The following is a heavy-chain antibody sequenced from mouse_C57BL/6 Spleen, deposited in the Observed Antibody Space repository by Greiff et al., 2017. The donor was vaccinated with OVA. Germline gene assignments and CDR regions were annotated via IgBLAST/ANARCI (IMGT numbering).Heavy chain of an antibody. Sequence: QVQLQQSGAELVKPGASVKLSCKASGYTFTSYWMHWVKQRPGQGLEWIGMIHPNSGSTNYNEKFKSKATLTVDKSSSTAYMQLSSLTSEDSAVYYCARDGYDLGAWFAYWGQGTLVTVSA. CDR2: IHPNSGST. D-gene: IGHD2-2*01. J-gene: IGHJ3*01. CDR3: ARDGYDLGAWFAY. CDR1: GYTFTSYW. V-gene: IGHV1-64*01.